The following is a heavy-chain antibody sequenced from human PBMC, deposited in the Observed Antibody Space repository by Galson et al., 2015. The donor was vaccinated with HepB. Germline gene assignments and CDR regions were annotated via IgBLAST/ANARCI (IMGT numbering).Heavy chain of an antibody. D-gene: IGHD3-10*01. CDR3: AREVGGSRSSLV. V-gene: IGHV3-30*04. CDR2: ISSDGNSK. Sequence: SLRLSCAASGFTFSSYAMHWVRQAPGKGLEWLAVISSDGNSKWYADSVAGRFTISRDNPKSTLYLQMDSLRTEDTSLYYCAREVGGSRSSLVWGQGSLVTVSS. J-gene: IGHJ4*02. CDR1: GFTFSSYA.